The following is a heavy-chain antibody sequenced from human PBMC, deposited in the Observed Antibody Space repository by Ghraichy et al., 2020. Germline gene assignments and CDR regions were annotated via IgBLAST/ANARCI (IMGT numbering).Heavy chain of an antibody. J-gene: IGHJ4*02. CDR2: ISYDGSNK. CDR3: ARDQLGGATNFFDY. Sequence: SCAASGFTFSSYAMHWVRQAPGKGLEWVAVISYDGSNKYYADSVKGRFTISRDNSKNTLYLQMKSLRAEDTAVYYCARDQLGGATNFFDYWGQGTLVTVSS. D-gene: IGHD3-16*01. CDR1: GFTFSSYA. V-gene: IGHV3-30-3*01.